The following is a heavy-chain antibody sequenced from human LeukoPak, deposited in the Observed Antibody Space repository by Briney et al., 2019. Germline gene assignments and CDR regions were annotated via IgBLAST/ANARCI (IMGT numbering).Heavy chain of an antibody. CDR3: ARDKVDTATYQLDY. V-gene: IGHV3-30*04. Sequence: HPGGSLRLSCAASGFTFSSYAMHWVRQAPGKGLEWVAVISYDGSNKYYADSVKGRFTISRDNSKNTLYLQMNSLRAEDTAVYYCARDKVDTATYQLDYWGQGTLVTVSS. J-gene: IGHJ4*02. D-gene: IGHD5-18*01. CDR1: GFTFSSYA. CDR2: ISYDGSNK.